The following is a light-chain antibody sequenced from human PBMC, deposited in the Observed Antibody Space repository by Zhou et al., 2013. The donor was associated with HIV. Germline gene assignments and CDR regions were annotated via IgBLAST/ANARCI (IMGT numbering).Light chain of an antibody. V-gene: IGKV1-5*03. CDR2: KAS. CDR3: QQSFGISPFT. J-gene: IGKJ3*01. CDR1: QNIYSW. Sequence: DVQMTQSPSTLSASIGDRVTITCRATQNIYSWLAWYQQKPGKAPKLLISKASSLEDGVPSRFSGSGSGTEFTLTISTLQPDDFATYYCQQSFGISPFTFGPGTKVDIK.